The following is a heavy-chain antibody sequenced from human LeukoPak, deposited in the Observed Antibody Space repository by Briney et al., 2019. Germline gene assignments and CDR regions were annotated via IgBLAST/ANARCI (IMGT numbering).Heavy chain of an antibody. V-gene: IGHV3-30*04. J-gene: IGHJ6*04. CDR1: GFTFSNYA. CDR3: ARERVVVVATTYYYSGMDV. CDR2: MSYDGTNK. D-gene: IGHD2-15*01. Sequence: PGGSLRLSCAAAGFTFSNYARHWVRQAPGKGLEWVAVMSYDGTNKYYADSVKGRFTISRDNSKNTLYLQMNSLRAEDTAVYSCARERVVVVATTYYYSGMDVWGKGTTVTVSS.